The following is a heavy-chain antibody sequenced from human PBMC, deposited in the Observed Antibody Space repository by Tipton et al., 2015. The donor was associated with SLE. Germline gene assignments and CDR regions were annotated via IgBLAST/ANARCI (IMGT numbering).Heavy chain of an antibody. Sequence: TLSLTCTVSGGSISSADYYWSWIRQHPGKGLEWFGYIYYTMSAYYNPSLKSRVIISLDTSKNHFSLNLSSVTAADTAIYYCARRGTYTSSSGGWFDPWGQGTLVTVSS. CDR3: ARRGTYTSSSGGWFDP. V-gene: IGHV4-31*03. D-gene: IGHD6-6*01. CDR2: IYYTMSA. J-gene: IGHJ5*02. CDR1: GGSISSADYY.